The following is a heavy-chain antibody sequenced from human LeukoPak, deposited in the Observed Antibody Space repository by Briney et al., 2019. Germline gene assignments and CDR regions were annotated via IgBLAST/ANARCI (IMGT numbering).Heavy chain of an antibody. J-gene: IGHJ4*02. CDR1: GYTFTTYY. CDR2: INPNSGGT. Sequence: ASVKVSCKTSGYTFTTYYIHWVRQAPGQGLEWMGWINPNSGGTNYAQKFQGRVTMTRDTSISTAYMELSRLRSDDTAVYYCARVSIAVAGFDYWGQGTLVTVSS. CDR3: ARVSIAVAGFDY. V-gene: IGHV1-2*02. D-gene: IGHD6-19*01.